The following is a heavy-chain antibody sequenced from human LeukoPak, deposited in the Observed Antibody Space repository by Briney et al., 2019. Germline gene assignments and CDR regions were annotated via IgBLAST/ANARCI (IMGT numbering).Heavy chain of an antibody. CDR2: ISSSSSTI. D-gene: IGHD6-19*01. J-gene: IGHJ4*02. CDR1: GFTFSSYS. V-gene: IGHV3-48*01. CDR3: ARDSGIAVAGYGY. Sequence: GGSLRLSCAASGFTFSSYSMNWVRQAPGKGLESVSYISSSSSTIYYADSVKGRLTISRDNAKNSLYLRMNSLRAEDTAVYYCARDSGIAVAGYGYWGQGTLVTVSS.